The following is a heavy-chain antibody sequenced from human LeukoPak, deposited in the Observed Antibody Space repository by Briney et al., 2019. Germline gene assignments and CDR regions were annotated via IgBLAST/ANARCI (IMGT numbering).Heavy chain of an antibody. CDR1: GGTFSSYA. CDR2: IIPIFGTA. J-gene: IGHJ4*02. V-gene: IGHV1-69*05. D-gene: IGHD1-26*01. CDR3: ADLSGSYSETAY. Sequence: ASVKVSCKASGGTFSSYAISWVRQAPGQGLEWMGGIIPIFGTANYAQKFQGRVTITTDESTSTAYMELSSLRSEDTAVYYCADLSGSYSETAYWGQGTLVTVSS.